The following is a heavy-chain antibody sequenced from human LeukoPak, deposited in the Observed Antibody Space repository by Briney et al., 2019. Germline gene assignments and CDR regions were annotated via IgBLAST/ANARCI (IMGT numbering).Heavy chain of an antibody. CDR2: SSTYNDNT. CDR1: GYTFTSYG. D-gene: IGHD3-10*01. CDR3: AKDEYYGSGSYTGH. Sequence: ASVKVSCKASGYTFTSYGITWVRQAPGQGLEWMGWSSTYNDNTNYAQKLQGRVTMTTDTSTSTAYMELRSLRSDDTAVYYCAKDEYYGSGSYTGHWGQGTLVTVSS. V-gene: IGHV1-18*01. J-gene: IGHJ4*02.